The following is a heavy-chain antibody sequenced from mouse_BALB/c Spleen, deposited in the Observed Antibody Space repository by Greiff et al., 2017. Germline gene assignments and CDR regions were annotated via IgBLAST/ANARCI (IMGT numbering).Heavy chain of an antibody. J-gene: IGHJ4*01. D-gene: IGHD1-1*01. Sequence: QVQLKESGPELVKPGASVKMSCKASGYTFTDYVISWVKQRTGQGLEWIGEIYPGSGSTYYNEKFKGKATLTADKSSNTAYMQLSSLTSEDSAVYFCACLRDYYAMDYWGQGTSVTVSS. V-gene: IGHV1-77*01. CDR2: IYPGSGST. CDR3: ACLRDYYAMDY. CDR1: GYTFTDYV.